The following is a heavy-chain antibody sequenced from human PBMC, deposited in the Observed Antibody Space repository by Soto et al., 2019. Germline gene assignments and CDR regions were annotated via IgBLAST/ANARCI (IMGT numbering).Heavy chain of an antibody. Sequence: QVQLVQSGAEVKKPGSSVKVSCKASGGTFSSYAISWVRQAPGQGLEWMGGIIPIFGTANYAQKFQGRAKITADESTSTAYMELSSLRSEDTAVYYCARDKATGEETGTTSYYYYGMDVWGQGTTVTVSS. CDR1: GGTFSSYA. CDR2: IIPIFGTA. D-gene: IGHD1-1*01. J-gene: IGHJ6*02. V-gene: IGHV1-69*12. CDR3: ARDKATGEETGTTSYYYYGMDV.